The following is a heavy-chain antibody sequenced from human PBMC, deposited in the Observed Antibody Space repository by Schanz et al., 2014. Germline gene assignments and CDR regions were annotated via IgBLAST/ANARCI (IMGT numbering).Heavy chain of an antibody. V-gene: IGHV1-24*01. CDR1: GYTFTRSD. D-gene: IGHD3-10*01. CDR2: LDLEDGEI. CDR3: ATAEDASGSYGLPACGV. Sequence: QVQLVQSGAEVKKPGASVKVSCKASGYTFTRSDINWVRQAPGKGLEWMGGLDLEDGEIVYAEQLKGRVTMTEDTSTDTAYMELSSLRSQDTAVYYCATAEDASGSYGLPACGVWGQGTTVIVSS. J-gene: IGHJ6*02.